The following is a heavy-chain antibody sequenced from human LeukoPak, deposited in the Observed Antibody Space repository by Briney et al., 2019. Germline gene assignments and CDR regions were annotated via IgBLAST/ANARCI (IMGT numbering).Heavy chain of an antibody. CDR1: GFTFSIYA. D-gene: IGHD3-10*01. CDR2: ITSGGNT. V-gene: IGHV3-23*01. Sequence: GGSLRLSCAASGFTFSIYAINWVRQAPGKGLEWVSTITSGGNTDYADSAKGRFAISRDNSENTLYLQMNSLRAEDTAVYYCAKGVLRSGIYYYGMDVWGQGTTVTVSS. J-gene: IGHJ6*02. CDR3: AKGVLRSGIYYYGMDV.